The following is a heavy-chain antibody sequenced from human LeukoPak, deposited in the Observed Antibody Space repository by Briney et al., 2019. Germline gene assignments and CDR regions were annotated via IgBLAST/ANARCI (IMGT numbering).Heavy chain of an antibody. J-gene: IGHJ4*02. CDR2: IRRDGSVK. CDR1: GFSFETYW. D-gene: IGHD2-21*02. Sequence: PGGSLSLSCAASGFSFETYWMSWVRQAPGKGLEGVANIRRDGSVKYYVDSVKGRFTISRDNAKNSLYLHMNSLRADDTAVYYCAKDGRGPCADADCHVSYHFDYWGQGILVTVSS. V-gene: IGHV3-7*01. CDR3: AKDGRGPCADADCHVSYHFDY.